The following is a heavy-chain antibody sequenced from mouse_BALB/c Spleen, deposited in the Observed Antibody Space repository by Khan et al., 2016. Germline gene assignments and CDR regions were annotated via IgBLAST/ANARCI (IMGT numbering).Heavy chain of an antibody. V-gene: IGHV1-5*01. D-gene: IGHD3-2*01. Sequence: VQLQQSGTVLARPGASVKMSCKASGYTFSSYWMHWVKQRPGQGLEWIGVIYPGNSDATYNQNFKGKAELTVVTSTSTAYMELSSLTNEDSAVYYCTRVDTTGYAWFAYWGQGTLVTVSA. CDR3: TRVDTTGYAWFAY. CDR1: GYTFSSYW. J-gene: IGHJ3*01. CDR2: IYPGNSDA.